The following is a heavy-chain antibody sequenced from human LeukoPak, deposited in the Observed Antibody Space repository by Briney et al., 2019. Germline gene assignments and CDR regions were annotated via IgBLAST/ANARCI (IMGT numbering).Heavy chain of an antibody. CDR2: ISKNEDST. V-gene: IGHV3-64D*06. Sequence: GSLRLSCSASGLIFSSDNMHSVRQAPGKGLEYVSGISKNEDSTFYADSMQARFTISNDNYNNTLFLQMNSVRPEDTALYFCLKDLAGTYSFDDWSQGARVTVSS. CDR1: GLIFSSDN. CDR3: LKDLAGTYSFDD. D-gene: IGHD3-10*01. J-gene: IGHJ4*01.